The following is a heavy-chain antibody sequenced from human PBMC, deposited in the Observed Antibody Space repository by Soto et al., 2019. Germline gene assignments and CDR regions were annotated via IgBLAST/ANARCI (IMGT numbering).Heavy chain of an antibody. J-gene: IGHJ4*02. Sequence: SETLSLTCSVSGASIRSTSYYWGWIRQPPGKGLEWIGSIYYSGSTHYSPSLKSRIIMSIDTSTNQFSLELTSVTAADTAVYYCARRIVATETFDYWGQGTLVTVSS. D-gene: IGHD5-12*01. CDR1: GASIRSTSYY. V-gene: IGHV4-39*01. CDR2: IYYSGST. CDR3: ARRIVATETFDY.